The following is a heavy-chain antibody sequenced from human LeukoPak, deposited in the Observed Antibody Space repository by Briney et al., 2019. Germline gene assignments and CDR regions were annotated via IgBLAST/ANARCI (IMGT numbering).Heavy chain of an antibody. CDR3: ASTSPKYYYERSGYSSLFDN. J-gene: IGHJ4*02. Sequence: ASVKVSCKASGYTFTSYGISWGRQAPGQGLEWMGWISAYNGNTNYAQKLQGRVTMTTDTSTSTAYMELRSLRSDDTAVYYCASTSPKYYYERSGYSSLFDNWGQGTLVTVSS. CDR2: ISAYNGNT. D-gene: IGHD3-22*01. CDR1: GYTFTSYG. V-gene: IGHV1-18*01.